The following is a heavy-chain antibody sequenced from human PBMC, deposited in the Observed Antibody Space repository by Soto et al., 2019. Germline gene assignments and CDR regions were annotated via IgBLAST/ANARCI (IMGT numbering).Heavy chain of an antibody. V-gene: IGHV3-53*04. CDR1: GFTVSSNY. CDR2: IYSGGST. Sequence: EVQLVESGGGLVQPGGSLRLSCAASGFTVSSNYMSWVRQAPGKGLEWVSVIYSGGSTYYADSVKGRFTISRHNSKNTLYLQMNSLIAEDTAVYYCASGAAPSYYYYYGMDVWGQGTTVTVSS. D-gene: IGHD6-25*01. J-gene: IGHJ6*02. CDR3: ASGAAPSYYYYYGMDV.